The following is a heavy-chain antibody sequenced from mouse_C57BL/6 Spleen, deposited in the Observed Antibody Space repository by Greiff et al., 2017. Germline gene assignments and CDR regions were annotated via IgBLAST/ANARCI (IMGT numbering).Heavy chain of an antibody. CDR3: ARHGRGYYAMDY. CDR1: GYSFTSYY. Sequence: QVQLKQSGPELVKPGASVKISCKASGYSFTSYYIHWVKQRPGQGLEWIGWIYPGSGNTKYNEKFKGKATLTADTSSSTAYMQRSSLTSEDSAVYYCARHGRGYYAMDYWGQGTSVTVSS. V-gene: IGHV1-66*01. J-gene: IGHJ4*01. CDR2: IYPGSGNT.